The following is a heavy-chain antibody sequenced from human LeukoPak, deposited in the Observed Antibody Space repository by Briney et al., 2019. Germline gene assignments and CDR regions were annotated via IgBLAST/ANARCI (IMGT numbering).Heavy chain of an antibody. D-gene: IGHD5-12*01. CDR1: GFTFSSYW. V-gene: IGHV3-7*01. CDR3: ARDPKWLDY. CDR2: INQEGSEK. Sequence: PWGSLRLSRAASGFTFSSYWMSWVRQAPGKGLEWVANINQEGSEKYYVDSVKGRFTISRDNAKNSLYLQVNSLRAEDTALYYCARDPKWLDYWGQGTLVTVSS. J-gene: IGHJ4*02.